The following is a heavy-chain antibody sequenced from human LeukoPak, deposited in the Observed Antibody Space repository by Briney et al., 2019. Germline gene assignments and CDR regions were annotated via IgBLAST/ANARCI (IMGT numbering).Heavy chain of an antibody. Sequence: GGSLRLSCTASGFNFSAYYMNWIRQAPGKGLEWVSAISGSGGSTYYADSVKGRFTISRDNSKNTLYLQMNSLRAEDTAVYYCASSAWGDSSSWYYYYYYYGMDVWGQGTTVTVSS. D-gene: IGHD6-13*01. CDR1: GFNFSAYY. CDR2: ISGSGGST. CDR3: ASSAWGDSSSWYYYYYYYGMDV. V-gene: IGHV3-23*01. J-gene: IGHJ6*02.